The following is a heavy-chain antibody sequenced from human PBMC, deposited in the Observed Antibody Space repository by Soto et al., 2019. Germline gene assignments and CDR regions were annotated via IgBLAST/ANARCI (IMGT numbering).Heavy chain of an antibody. CDR3: ARMGGGDDHYYGMDV. Sequence: SGPTLVNPTQTLTLTCTFSGFSLSTSGMCVSWIRQPPGKALEWLALIDWDDDKYYSTSLKTRLTIPKDTSKNQVVLTMTNMDPVDTATYYCARMGGGDDHYYGMDVWGQGTTVTVSS. CDR1: GFSLSTSGMC. V-gene: IGHV2-70*01. D-gene: IGHD2-21*02. J-gene: IGHJ6*02. CDR2: IDWDDDK.